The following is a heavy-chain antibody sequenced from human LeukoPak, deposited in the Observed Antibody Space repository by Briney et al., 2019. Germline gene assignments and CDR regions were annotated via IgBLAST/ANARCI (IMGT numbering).Heavy chain of an antibody. D-gene: IGHD1-20*01. CDR1: GFTFSSYS. V-gene: IGHV3-48*01. CDR2: ISSSSSTI. J-gene: IGHJ4*02. CDR3: ARTRTYNWNHRYFDY. Sequence: PGGSLRLSCEASGFTFSSYSMNWVRQAPGKGLEWVSYISSSSSTIYYADSVKGRFTISRDNAKNSLYLQMNSLRAEDTAVYYCARTRTYNWNHRYFDYWGQGTLVTVSS.